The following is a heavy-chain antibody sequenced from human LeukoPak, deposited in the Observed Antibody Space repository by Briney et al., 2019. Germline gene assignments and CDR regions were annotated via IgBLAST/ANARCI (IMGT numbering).Heavy chain of an antibody. Sequence: GGTLRLSCAASGFTFSDYGISWVRQAPGKGLEWVSAISGSGGSTYYADSVKGRFTISRDNSKNTLYLQMNSLRAEDTAVYYCAKGKAYYDILTGYYPYYYYMDVWGKGTTVTISS. CDR2: ISGSGGST. J-gene: IGHJ6*03. V-gene: IGHV3-23*01. D-gene: IGHD3-9*01. CDR1: GFTFSDYG. CDR3: AKGKAYYDILTGYYPYYYYMDV.